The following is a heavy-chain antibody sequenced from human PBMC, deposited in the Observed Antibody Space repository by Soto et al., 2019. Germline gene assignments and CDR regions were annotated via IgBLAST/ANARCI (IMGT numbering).Heavy chain of an antibody. CDR3: ARGIAVAGTPSFDY. D-gene: IGHD6-19*01. V-gene: IGHV1-18*01. Sequence: ASVTVSCTAAGYTFTSYGISWVRQAPGQGLEWMGWISAYNGNTNYAQKLQGRVTMTTDTSTSTAYMELRSLRSDDTALYYCARGIAVAGTPSFDYWGQGTLVTVSS. CDR1: GYTFTSYG. J-gene: IGHJ4*02. CDR2: ISAYNGNT.